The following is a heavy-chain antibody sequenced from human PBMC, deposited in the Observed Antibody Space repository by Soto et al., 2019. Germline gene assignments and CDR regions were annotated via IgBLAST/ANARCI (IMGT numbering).Heavy chain of an antibody. CDR3: AKDESGRGVTMIVVVPFGY. Sequence: QVQLVESGGGVVQPGRSLRLSCAASGFTFSSYGMHWVRQAPGKGLEWVAVISYDGSNKYYADSVKGRFTISRDNSKNXLXQQMNSLRAEDTAVYYCAKDESGRGVTMIVVVPFGYWGQGTLVTVSS. CDR2: ISYDGSNK. J-gene: IGHJ4*02. CDR1: GFTFSSYG. D-gene: IGHD3-22*01. V-gene: IGHV3-30*18.